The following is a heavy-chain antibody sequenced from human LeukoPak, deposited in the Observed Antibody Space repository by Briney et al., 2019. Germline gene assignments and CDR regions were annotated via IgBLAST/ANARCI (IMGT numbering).Heavy chain of an antibody. V-gene: IGHV3-53*01. D-gene: IGHD6-19*01. CDR3: AGDQWLALQH. J-gene: IGHJ1*01. CDR1: GFIVSNNY. CDR2: LYIDGNT. Sequence: GGSLRLSCAASGFIVSNNYMSWVRHAPGKGLEWVSVLYIDGNTYYADSVKGRFTISRDNSKNTLYLQMSSLRAEDTAVYYCAGDQWLALQHWGQGTLVTVSS.